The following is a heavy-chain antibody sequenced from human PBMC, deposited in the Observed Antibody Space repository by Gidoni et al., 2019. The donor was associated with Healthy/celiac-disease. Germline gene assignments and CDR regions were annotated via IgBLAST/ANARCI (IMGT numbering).Heavy chain of an antibody. D-gene: IGHD1-26*01. CDR3: ARAKGVGASYYYGMDV. Sequence: QVQLVESGGGLVKPGGYLRLSCAASGFPFSDSYMSWIRQAPGKGLEWISYISSSGRTIYYADSVKGRFTISRDNAKNSLYLQMNSLRAEDTAVYYCARAKGVGASYYYGMDVWGQGTTVTVSS. CDR1: GFPFSDSY. J-gene: IGHJ6*02. CDR2: ISSSGRTI. V-gene: IGHV3-11*01.